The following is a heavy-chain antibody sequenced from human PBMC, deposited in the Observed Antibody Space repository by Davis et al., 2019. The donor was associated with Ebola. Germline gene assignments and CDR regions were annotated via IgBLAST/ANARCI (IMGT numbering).Heavy chain of an antibody. J-gene: IGHJ5*02. CDR2: INPSGGST. CDR1: GYTFTSYS. Sequence: ASVKVSCKASGYTFTSYSMHWVRQAPGQGLEWMGIINPSGGSTSYAQKFQGRVTMTRDTSTSTVYMELSSLRSEDTAVYYCARGRIAARPVARLGWFDPWGQGTLVTVSS. D-gene: IGHD6-6*01. V-gene: IGHV1-46*01. CDR3: ARGRIAARPVARLGWFDP.